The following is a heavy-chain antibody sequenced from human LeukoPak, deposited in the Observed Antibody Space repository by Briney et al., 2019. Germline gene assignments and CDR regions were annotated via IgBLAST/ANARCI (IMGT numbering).Heavy chain of an antibody. V-gene: IGHV4-31*03. CDR3: ARSFSEAVSDY. CDR2: IYYSGST. J-gene: IGHJ4*02. Sequence: PSQTLSLTCTVSGGSISSGGFYWSWIRQHPGKGLEWIGYIYYSGSTYYNPSLKSRVTISVDTSKNQFSLKLSSVTAADTAVYYCARSFSEAVSDYWGQGTLVTVSS. CDR1: GGSISSGGFY.